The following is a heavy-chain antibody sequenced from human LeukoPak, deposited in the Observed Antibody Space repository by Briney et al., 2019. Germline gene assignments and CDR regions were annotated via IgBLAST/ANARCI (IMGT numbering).Heavy chain of an antibody. D-gene: IGHD6-19*01. CDR3: ARVKGSWWYLAFDF. Sequence: SGTLSLTCAVSGGSLNSSHWWSWVRPSPGKGLEWIGQVFHSGITNYSPSLQSRVTISVDKFKNLFSLKLTSVTAADTARYYCARVKGSWWYLAFDFWGQGTQVTVSS. CDR2: VFHSGIT. J-gene: IGHJ4*02. V-gene: IGHV4-4*02. CDR1: GGSLNSSHW.